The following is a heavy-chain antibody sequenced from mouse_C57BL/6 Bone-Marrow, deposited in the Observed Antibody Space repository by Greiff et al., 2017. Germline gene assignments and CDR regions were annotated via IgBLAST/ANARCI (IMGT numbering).Heavy chain of an antibody. CDR3: AMEPYYYAMDY. J-gene: IGHJ4*01. CDR2: IDPSDSYT. D-gene: IGHD6-1*01. V-gene: IGHV1-69*01. CDR1: GYTFTSYW. Sequence: QVQLQQPGAELVMPGASVKLSCKASGYTFTSYWMHWVKQRPGQGLEWIGEIDPSDSYTNYNQKFKGKSTLTVDKSSSTAYMQLSSLTSEDSAVYYCAMEPYYYAMDYWGQGTSVTVSS.